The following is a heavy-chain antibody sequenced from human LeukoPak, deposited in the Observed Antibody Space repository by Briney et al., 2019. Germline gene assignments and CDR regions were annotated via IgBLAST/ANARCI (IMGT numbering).Heavy chain of an antibody. D-gene: IGHD3-10*01. CDR1: GGSISSAGYS. CDR2: IYHSGST. J-gene: IGHJ4*02. CDR3: ARGSDPYYYGSGSQYYFDY. V-gene: IGHV4-30-2*06. Sequence: SQTLSLTCAVSGGSISSAGYSWSWIRQSPGKGLEWIGYIYHSGSTYYNPSLKSRFCISVDRSKNQFSLKLSSVTAADTAVYYCARGSDPYYYGSGSQYYFDYWGQGTLVTVSS.